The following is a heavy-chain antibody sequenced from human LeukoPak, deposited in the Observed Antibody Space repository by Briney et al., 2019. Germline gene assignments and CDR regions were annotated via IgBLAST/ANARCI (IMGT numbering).Heavy chain of an antibody. J-gene: IGHJ5*02. CDR1: GYTFTSYY. D-gene: IGHD1-14*01. CDR3: ARDRTPRPLRFDP. Sequence: GASVKVSCKASGYTFTSYYMHWVRQAPGQGLEWMGIINPSGGSTSYAQKFQGRVTMTRDMSTSTVYMELSSLRSDDTAVYYCARDRTPRPLRFDPWGQGTLVTVSS. CDR2: INPSGGST. V-gene: IGHV1-46*01.